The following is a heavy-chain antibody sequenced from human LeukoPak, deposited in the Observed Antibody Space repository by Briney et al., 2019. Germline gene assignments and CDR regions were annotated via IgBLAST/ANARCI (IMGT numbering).Heavy chain of an antibody. CDR2: IMQDGSET. J-gene: IGHJ4*02. Sequence: PGGSLRLSCAASGFTFSSYWMNWVRQVPGKGLEWVAIIMQDGSETYYVDSVKGRFTISRDNAKNSVYLQMNSLRAEDTAVYYCARDGSRGYSYGYSDYWGQGTLVTVSS. CDR1: GFTFSSYW. V-gene: IGHV3-7*01. D-gene: IGHD5-18*01. CDR3: ARDGSRGYSYGYSDY.